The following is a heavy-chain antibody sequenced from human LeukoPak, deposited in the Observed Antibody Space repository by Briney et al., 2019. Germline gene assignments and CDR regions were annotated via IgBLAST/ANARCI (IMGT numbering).Heavy chain of an antibody. V-gene: IGHV3-23*01. CDR3: AKDSARGSYDY. CDR1: GFTFSSYS. Sequence: QSRGSLRLSCAASGFTFSSYSMNWVRQAPGKGLEWVSAISGSGGSTYYADSVKGRFTISRDNSKNTLYLQMNSLRAEDTAVYYCAKDSARGSYDYWGQGTLVTVSS. J-gene: IGHJ4*02. D-gene: IGHD1-26*01. CDR2: ISGSGGST.